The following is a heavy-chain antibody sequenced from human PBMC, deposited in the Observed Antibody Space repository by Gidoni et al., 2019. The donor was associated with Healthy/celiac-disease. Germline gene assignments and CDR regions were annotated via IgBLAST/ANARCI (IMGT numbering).Heavy chain of an antibody. Sequence: QVQLQESGPGLVKPSETLSLTRTVSGGSISIYYWRWIRQPPGKGLEWIGYIYYSGSTNYNPSLKSRVTISVDTSKNQFSLKLSSVTAADTAVYYCARGDCSSTSCQRWFDPWGQGTLVTVSS. CDR1: GGSISIYY. CDR2: IYYSGST. D-gene: IGHD2-2*01. V-gene: IGHV4-59*01. J-gene: IGHJ5*02. CDR3: ARGDCSSTSCQRWFDP.